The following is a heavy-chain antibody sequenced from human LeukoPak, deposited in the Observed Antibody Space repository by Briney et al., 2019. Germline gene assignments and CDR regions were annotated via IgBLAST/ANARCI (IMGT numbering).Heavy chain of an antibody. CDR1: GFTYSSYD. Sequence: GGSLRLSCAASGFTYSSYDMHWVRQGTGKGLEWVSAIGTAGDTYYPGSVKGRFTTSRENAKNSLYLQMNSLRVGDTAVYYCARGRGWGTFDIWGQGTMVTVSS. J-gene: IGHJ3*02. V-gene: IGHV3-13*04. CDR3: ARGRGWGTFDI. CDR2: IGTAGDT. D-gene: IGHD3-10*01.